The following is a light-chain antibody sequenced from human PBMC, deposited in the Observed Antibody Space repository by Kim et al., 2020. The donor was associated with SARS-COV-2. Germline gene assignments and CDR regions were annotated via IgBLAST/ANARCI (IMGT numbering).Light chain of an antibody. V-gene: IGLV6-57*04. CDR2: EDN. CDR1: SGSIASNY. J-gene: IGLJ3*02. CDR3: QSYDSSNQV. Sequence: NFMLTQPHPVSESPGKTVTISCTRSSGSIASNYVQWYQQRPGSAPTTVIYEDNQRPSGVPDRFSGSIDSSSNSASLTISGLKTEDEADYYCQSYDSSNQVFGGGTQLTVL.